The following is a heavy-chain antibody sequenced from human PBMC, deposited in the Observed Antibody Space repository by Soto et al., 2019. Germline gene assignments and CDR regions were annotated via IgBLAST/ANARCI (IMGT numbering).Heavy chain of an antibody. V-gene: IGHV3-21*01. D-gene: IGHD3-3*02. J-gene: IGHJ6*02. Sequence: GGSLRLSCVTSGFTFSRNTMNWVRQAPGKGLEWVASITSSGSYVYYADSVKGRFSASRDNAKNSLSLQMDSLRPDDTAIYFCVKDDGIEAMDVWGQGTTVTVSS. CDR2: ITSSGSYV. CDR1: GFTFSRNT. CDR3: VKDDGIEAMDV.